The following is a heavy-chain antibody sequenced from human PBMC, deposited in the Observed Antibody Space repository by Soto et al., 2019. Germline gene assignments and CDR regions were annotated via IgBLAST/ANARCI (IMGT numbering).Heavy chain of an antibody. J-gene: IGHJ4*02. V-gene: IGHV4-30-2*01. CDR3: ARVRQDYFGSGSLDY. CDR1: GASISSGGYS. D-gene: IGHD3-10*01. CDR2: IFHSGGT. Sequence: QLQLQESGSGLVNPSQTLSLTCAVSGASISSGGYSWSWLRQPPGKGLEWIGYIFHSGGTYYNPSLESRVTISIDRSKNQFSLKLTSLTAADTAVYYCARVRQDYFGSGSLDYWGQGTLVTFSS.